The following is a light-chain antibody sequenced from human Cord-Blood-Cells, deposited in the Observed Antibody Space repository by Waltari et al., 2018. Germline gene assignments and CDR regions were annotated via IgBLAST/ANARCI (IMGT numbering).Light chain of an antibody. J-gene: IGKJ1*01. CDR1: QSISSW. CDR3: QQYNSYSWT. V-gene: IGKV1-5*03. CDR2: KAS. Sequence: DIQMTQSPSTLSASVGDRVTITCRASQSISSWLAWYQQKPGKAPKLLIYKASSLESGVPSRFSGSRSGTAFTLTISSLQPDDFATYYCQQYNSYSWTFGQGTKVEIK.